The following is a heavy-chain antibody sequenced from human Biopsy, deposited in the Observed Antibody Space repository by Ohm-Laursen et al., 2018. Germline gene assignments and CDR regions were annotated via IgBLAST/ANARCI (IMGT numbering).Heavy chain of an antibody. V-gene: IGHV4-31*01. CDR3: ARRPYGGTRYWYFDL. CDR2: IYYSGTT. D-gene: IGHD4-23*01. J-gene: IGHJ2*01. Sequence: SQTLSLTCTVSGGSVSSGGFYWSWIRQHPGKGLEWIGYIYYSGTTYYNPSLKSLVTISVDTSKNQFSLKLNSVTAADTAVYYCARRPYGGTRYWYFDLWGRGTLVTVSP. CDR1: GGSVSSGGFY.